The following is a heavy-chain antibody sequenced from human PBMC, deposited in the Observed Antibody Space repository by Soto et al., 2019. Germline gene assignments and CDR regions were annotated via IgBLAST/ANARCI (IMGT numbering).Heavy chain of an antibody. Sequence: GGSLRLSCAASGFTFSSYAMSWVRQAPGKGLEWVSAISGSGGSTYYADSVKGRFTISRDNSKNTLYLQMNSLRAEDTAVYFCAKFYCSGGSCYSYFDYWGQGTLVTVSS. CDR3: AKFYCSGGSCYSYFDY. V-gene: IGHV3-23*01. J-gene: IGHJ4*02. CDR2: ISGSGGST. CDR1: GFTFSSYA. D-gene: IGHD2-15*01.